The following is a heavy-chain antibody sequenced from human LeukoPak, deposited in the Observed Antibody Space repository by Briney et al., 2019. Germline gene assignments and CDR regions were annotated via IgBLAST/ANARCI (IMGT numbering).Heavy chain of an antibody. CDR2: IHYTGNT. CDR1: GDSISPNY. V-gene: IGHV4-59*01. J-gene: IGHJ6*03. D-gene: IGHD4-17*01. Sequence: SETLSLTCTVSGDSISPNYWSWIRQPPGKGLEWIGYIHYTGNTNYNPSLKSRVTISVNTSKNQFSLKLSSVTAADTAVYYCARSGTATSFYYYYYMDVWGKGTTVTVSS. CDR3: ARSGTATSFYYYYYMDV.